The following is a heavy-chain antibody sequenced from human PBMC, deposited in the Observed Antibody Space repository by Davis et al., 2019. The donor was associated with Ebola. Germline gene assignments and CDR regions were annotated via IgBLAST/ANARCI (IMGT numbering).Heavy chain of an antibody. D-gene: IGHD2-8*01. CDR1: GFTFSSYS. V-gene: IGHV3-21*06. CDR2: IGTRSVYI. J-gene: IGHJ6*02. Sequence: GESLKISCAASGFTFSSYSMNWVRQAPGKGLEWVSSIGTRSVYIYYADSVKGRFTISRDNAKNSLYLQMDSLRVEDTAIYYCARRRDCSNGVCYGMDVWGQGTAVTVSS. CDR3: ARRRDCSNGVCYGMDV.